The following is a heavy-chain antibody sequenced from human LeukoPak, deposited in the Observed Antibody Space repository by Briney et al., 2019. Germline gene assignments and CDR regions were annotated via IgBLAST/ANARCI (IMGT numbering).Heavy chain of an antibody. J-gene: IGHJ4*02. V-gene: IGHV3-30-3*01. CDR1: GFTFSSYA. D-gene: IGHD2-2*01. CDR3: ARGRYCSSTSCSLLFEY. CDR2: ISYDGSNK. Sequence: PAGGSLRLSCAASGFTFSSYAMHWVRQAPGKGLEWVAVISYDGSNKYYADSVKGRFTISRDNSKNTLYLQMNSLRAEDTAVYYCARGRYCSSTSCSLLFEYWGQGTLVTVSS.